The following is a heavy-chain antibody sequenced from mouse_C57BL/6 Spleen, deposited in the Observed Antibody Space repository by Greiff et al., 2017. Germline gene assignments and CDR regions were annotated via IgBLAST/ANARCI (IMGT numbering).Heavy chain of an antibody. D-gene: IGHD4-1*01. CDR2: IYPSDSET. V-gene: IGHV1-61*01. CDR1: GYTFTSYW. Sequence: QVQLQQPGAELVRPGSSVKLSCKASGYTFTSYWMDWVKQRPGQGLEWIGNIYPSDSETHYNQKFKDKATLTVDKASSTAYRQLSSLTSEDSAVYYCARSQNWEGLDYWGQGTTLTVSS. J-gene: IGHJ2*01. CDR3: ARSQNWEGLDY.